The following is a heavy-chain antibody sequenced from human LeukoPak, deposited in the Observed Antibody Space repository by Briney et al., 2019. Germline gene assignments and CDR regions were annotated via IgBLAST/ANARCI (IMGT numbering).Heavy chain of an antibody. Sequence: GGSLRLSCAASGFTFSSFEMNWVRQAPGKGLEWVSYISGSGLTIYYADSVEGRFTISRDNAKNSLYLQMNSLRAEDTAVYYCARNSIAARPSFHYYYYMDVWGKGTTVTVSS. CDR1: GFTFSSFE. V-gene: IGHV3-48*03. J-gene: IGHJ6*03. D-gene: IGHD6-6*01. CDR3: ARNSIAARPSFHYYYYMDV. CDR2: ISGSGLTI.